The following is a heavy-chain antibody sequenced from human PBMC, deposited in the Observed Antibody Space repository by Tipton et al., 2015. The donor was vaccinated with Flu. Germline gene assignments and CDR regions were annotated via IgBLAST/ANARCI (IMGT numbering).Heavy chain of an antibody. V-gene: IGHV4-34*01. CDR3: ARVPGNYFDY. Sequence: LRLSCSVSGGSVSGFYWSWIRQPPGKGMEWIGEINYSGSTNRNPSLESRVIISVDTSKNQFSLTLTSVTAADTAVYYCARVPGNYFDYWGQGALVTVSS. J-gene: IGHJ4*02. CDR2: INYSGST. CDR1: GGSVSGFY.